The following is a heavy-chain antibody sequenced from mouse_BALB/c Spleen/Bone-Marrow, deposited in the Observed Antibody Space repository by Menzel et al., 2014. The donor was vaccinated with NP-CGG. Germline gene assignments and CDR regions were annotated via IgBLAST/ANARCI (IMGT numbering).Heavy chain of an antibody. D-gene: IGHD2-1*01. V-gene: IGHV1-67*01. CDR2: ISTYYGDA. CDR1: GYTFTDYA. CDR3: ARERGNYGFSY. Sequence: LEESGAELVRPGVSVKISCKGSGYTFTDYAMHWVKQSHAKSLEWIGVISTYYGDASYNQKFKGKATMTVDKSSSTAYMELARLTSEDSAIYYCARERGNYGFSYWGQGTLVTVSA. J-gene: IGHJ3*01.